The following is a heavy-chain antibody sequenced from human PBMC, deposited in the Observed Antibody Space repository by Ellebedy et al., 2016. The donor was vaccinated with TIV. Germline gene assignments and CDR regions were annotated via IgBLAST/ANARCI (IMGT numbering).Heavy chain of an antibody. CDR3: AHRLSLYTGFDWFGY. Sequence: SGPTLVKPTQTLTLTCSVSGFLLSRSGVGVGWIRRPPGKALEWLALIYWHDDKRYNPSLKNRLSVSKDTSKNQVVLTMTNVDLVDTATYYCAHRLSLYTGFDWFGYWGQGALVTVSS. CDR1: GFLLSRSGVG. J-gene: IGHJ4*02. V-gene: IGHV2-5*01. D-gene: IGHD5-12*01. CDR2: IYWHDDK.